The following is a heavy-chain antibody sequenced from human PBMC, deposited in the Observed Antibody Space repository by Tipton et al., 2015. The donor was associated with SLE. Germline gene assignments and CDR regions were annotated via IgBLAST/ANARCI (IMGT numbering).Heavy chain of an antibody. J-gene: IGHJ4*02. CDR3: ARDTRDWFLSES. CDR2: IYSSVGT. D-gene: IGHD3-9*01. V-gene: IGHV4-4*09. CDR1: GGSISTYY. Sequence: TLSLTCTVSGGSISTYYWTWIRQPPGKGLEWIGYIYSSVGTSYNPSLRSRVTVSVDTSKNQFSLNLSSVTAADTAVYYCARDTRDWFLSESWGQGALVTVSS.